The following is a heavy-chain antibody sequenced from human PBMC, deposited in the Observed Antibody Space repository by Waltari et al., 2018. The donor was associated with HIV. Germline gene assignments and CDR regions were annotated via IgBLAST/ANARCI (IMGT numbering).Heavy chain of an antibody. CDR2: IYTSGST. D-gene: IGHD3-3*01. V-gene: IGHV4-61*02. CDR1: GGSISSGSYY. J-gene: IGHJ3*02. Sequence: QVQLQESGPGLVKPSQTLSLTCTVSGGSISSGSYYWSWIRQPAGKGLEWIGRIYTSGSTNYNPSLKSRVTISVDTSKNQFSLKLSSVTAADTAVYYCARSIGSEEMEAFDIWGQGTMVTVSS. CDR3: ARSIGSEEMEAFDI.